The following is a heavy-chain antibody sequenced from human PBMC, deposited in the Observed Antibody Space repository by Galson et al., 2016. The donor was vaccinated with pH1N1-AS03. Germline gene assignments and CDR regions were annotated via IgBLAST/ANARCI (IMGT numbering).Heavy chain of an antibody. D-gene: IGHD4-17*01. CDR3: AQSDYGDYVDYFDY. Sequence: PALVKPTQTLTLTCTFSGFSLTSSGVGGGWIRQPPGKAPEWLALIYWDDDKRYSPSLKSRLTITKDTSKNQVVLTMTNMDPVDTATYYCAQSDYGDYVDYFDYWGQGTLVTVSS. CDR2: IYWDDDK. V-gene: IGHV2-5*02. J-gene: IGHJ4*02. CDR1: GFSLTSSGVG.